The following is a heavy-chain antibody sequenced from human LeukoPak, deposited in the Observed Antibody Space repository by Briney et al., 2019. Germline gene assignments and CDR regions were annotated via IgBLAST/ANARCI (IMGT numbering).Heavy chain of an antibody. CDR2: INHRGST. CDR3: ATRGGNYYDSSGYFDY. V-gene: IGHV4-34*01. Sequence: SETLSLTCAVYGGSFSGYYWSWIRQPPGKGLEWIGEINHRGSTNYNPSLESRVTISVDTSKNQFSLELNSVTAADTAVYYCATRGGNYYDSSGYFDYWARGTLVTVSS. J-gene: IGHJ4*02. D-gene: IGHD3-22*01. CDR1: GGSFSGYY.